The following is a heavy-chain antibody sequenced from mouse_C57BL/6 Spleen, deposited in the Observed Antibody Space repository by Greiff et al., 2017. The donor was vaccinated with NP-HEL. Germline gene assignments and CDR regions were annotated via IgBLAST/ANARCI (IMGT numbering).Heavy chain of an antibody. CDR3: ASDDRN. D-gene: IGHD2-3*01. CDR1: GYTFTSYW. CDR2: IYPGSGST. J-gene: IGHJ2*01. Sequence: QVQLQQPGAEPVKPGASVKMSCMASGYTFTSYWITWVRQRFGQGLEWIGDIYPGSGSTNYNEKFKSKATLTVDTCSSTAYMQLSSLTSEDSAVYYCASDDRNWGQGTTLTISS. V-gene: IGHV1-55*01.